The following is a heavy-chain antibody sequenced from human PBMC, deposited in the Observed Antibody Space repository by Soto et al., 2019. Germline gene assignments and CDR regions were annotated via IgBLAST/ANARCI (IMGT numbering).Heavy chain of an antibody. D-gene: IGHD2-15*01. CDR2: IYYNGRI. CDR1: GGSISSDDYY. CDR3: ARDRSSSPDYFDF. Sequence: SETLSLTCSVSGGSISSDDYYWSWIRQPPGEGLEWIGYIYYNGRISSTPSLESRVTISIDMSKNQFSLTLSSVSAADTAVFYCARDRSSSPDYFDFWGPGTLVTVSS. J-gene: IGHJ4*02. V-gene: IGHV4-30-4*01.